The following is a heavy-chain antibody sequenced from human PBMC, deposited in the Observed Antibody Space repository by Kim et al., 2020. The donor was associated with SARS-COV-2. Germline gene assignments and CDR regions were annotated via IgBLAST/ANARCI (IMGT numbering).Heavy chain of an antibody. D-gene: IGHD3-10*01. CDR3: ARTLLWFGDHPDYYFDY. CDR2: IYYSGST. V-gene: IGHV4-59*01. CDR1: GGSISSYY. Sequence: SETLSLTCTVSGGSISSYYWSWIRQPPGKGLEWIGYIYYSGSTNYNPSLKSRVTISVDTSKNQFSLKLSSVTAADTAVYYCARTLLWFGDHPDYYFDYWGQGTLVTVSS. J-gene: IGHJ4*02.